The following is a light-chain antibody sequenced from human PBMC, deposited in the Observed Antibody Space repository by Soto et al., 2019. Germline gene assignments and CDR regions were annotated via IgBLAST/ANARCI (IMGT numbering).Light chain of an antibody. J-gene: IGKJ5*01. CDR2: GAS. Sequence: DIQFTQSPSFLSASVRDRVTITCRASQGISSYLAWYQQKPRKAPEVLIFGASTLQSGVPSRFSGSGSGTEFTLTISSLQPEDFATYYCQQLMSYPITFGQGARLEIK. CDR1: QGISSY. V-gene: IGKV1-9*01. CDR3: QQLMSYPIT.